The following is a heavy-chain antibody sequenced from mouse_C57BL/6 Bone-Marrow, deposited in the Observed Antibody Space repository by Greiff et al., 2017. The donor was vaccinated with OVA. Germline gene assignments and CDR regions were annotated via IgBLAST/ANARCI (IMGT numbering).Heavy chain of an antibody. CDR1: GFTFSSYA. Sequence: EVQVVESGGGLVKPGGSLKLSCAASGFTFSSYAMSWVRQTPEKRLEWVATISDGGSYTYYPDNVKGRFTISRDNAKNNLYLQMSHLKSEDTAMYYCARDRYYYGSSYSWFAYWGQGTLVTVSA. V-gene: IGHV5-4*01. CDR2: ISDGGSYT. D-gene: IGHD1-1*01. J-gene: IGHJ3*01. CDR3: ARDRYYYGSSYSWFAY.